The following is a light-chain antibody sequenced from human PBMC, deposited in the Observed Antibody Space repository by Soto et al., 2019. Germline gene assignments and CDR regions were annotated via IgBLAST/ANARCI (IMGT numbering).Light chain of an antibody. V-gene: IGLV2-23*01. CDR1: SSDIGTYNL. CDR2: EGI. J-gene: IGLJ1*01. CDR3: CSYAGSGTDNYV. Sequence: QSVLTQPASVSGSPGQSITISCTGTSSDIGTYNLVSWYQHYPGKAPKLMIYEGIKRPSGVSNRFSGSKSGNTAFLTISGLQAEDEAGYYCCSYAGSGTDNYVFGSGTKVTVL.